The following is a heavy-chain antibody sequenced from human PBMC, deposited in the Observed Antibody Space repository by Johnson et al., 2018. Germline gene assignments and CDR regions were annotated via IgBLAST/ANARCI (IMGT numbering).Heavy chain of an antibody. Sequence: VQLVQSGGGLVQPGGSLRLSCAASGFTFSSYWMSWVRQAPGKGLEWVANIKQDGSERYYVDSVKGRFTISRDNAKNSLYLQMNSLRAEDTAVYYCARVGPCYDYDSSGYSGPPTPQFKGWSYCQHWGQGTLATVSS. CDR3: ARVGPCYDYDSSGYSGPPTPQFKGWSYCQH. CDR2: IKQDGSER. D-gene: IGHD3-22*01. V-gene: IGHV3-7*01. CDR1: GFTFSSYW. J-gene: IGHJ1*01.